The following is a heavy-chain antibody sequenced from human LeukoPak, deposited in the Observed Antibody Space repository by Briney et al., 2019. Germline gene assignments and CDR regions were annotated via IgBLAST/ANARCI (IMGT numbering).Heavy chain of an antibody. V-gene: IGHV4-39*01. D-gene: IGHD1-26*01. CDR1: GASISGGTYY. CDR3: ARRGGSGRAFDY. CDR2: IYYTGST. Sequence: SETLSLTCSVSGASISGGTYYWGWIRQPPGKGLEWIGSIYYTGSTYDNPSLKSRVTISVDTSKNRFSLKLSSVTAADTAVYYCARRGGSGRAFDYWGQGTLVTVSS. J-gene: IGHJ4*02.